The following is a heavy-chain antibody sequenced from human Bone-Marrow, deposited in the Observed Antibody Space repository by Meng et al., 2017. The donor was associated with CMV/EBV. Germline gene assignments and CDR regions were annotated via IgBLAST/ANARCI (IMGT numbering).Heavy chain of an antibody. J-gene: IGHJ6*02. D-gene: IGHD2-2*01. Sequence: ASVKVSCKASGYTFTGYYMHWVRQAPGQGLEWMGWINPNSGGTNYAQKFQGRVTMTRDTSISTAYMELSSLRSEDTAVYYCARARFQPIVVVPAARTEGYYYYGMDVWGQGTTVTVSS. CDR1: GYTFTGYY. CDR3: ARARFQPIVVVPAARTEGYYYYGMDV. V-gene: IGHV1-2*02. CDR2: INPNSGGT.